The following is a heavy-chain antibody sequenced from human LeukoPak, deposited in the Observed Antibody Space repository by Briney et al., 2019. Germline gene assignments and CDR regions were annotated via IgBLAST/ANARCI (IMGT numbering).Heavy chain of an antibody. D-gene: IGHD2-2*02. CDR1: GGTFSSYA. CDR3: AREAYCSSTSCYTLAFDI. Sequence: SVKVSCKASGGTFSSYAISWVRQAPGQGLEWMGAIIPIFGTANYAQKFQGRVTITADESTSTPYMELSSLRSEDTAVYYCAREAYCSSTSCYTLAFDIWGQGTMVTVSS. J-gene: IGHJ3*02. CDR2: IIPIFGTA. V-gene: IGHV1-69*13.